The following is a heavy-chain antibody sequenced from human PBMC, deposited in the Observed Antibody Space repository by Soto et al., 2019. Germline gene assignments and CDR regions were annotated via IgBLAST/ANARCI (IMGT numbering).Heavy chain of an antibody. CDR1: GYTFTSYA. CDR2: INAGTGNT. V-gene: IGHV1-3*01. D-gene: IGHD3-9*01. CDR3: ARGRWGSCDWLLYDY. J-gene: IGHJ4*02. Sequence: QVQLVQSGAEVKKPGASVKVSCKASGYTFTSYAMHWVRQAPGQRLEWMGWINAGTGNTKYSQKFPGRVTITRDTSASTAYMELSSLRSEDTAVYYCARGRWGSCDWLLYDYWGQGTLVTVSS.